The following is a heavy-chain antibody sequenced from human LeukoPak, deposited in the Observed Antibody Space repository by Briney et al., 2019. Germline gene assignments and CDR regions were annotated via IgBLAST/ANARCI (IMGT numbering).Heavy chain of an antibody. CDR1: GGSVSSGRYY. CDR2: IYYSGST. CDR3: ARVLFIAAAGTGWFDP. Sequence: SETLSLTCTVSGGSVSSGRYYWSWIRQPPGKGLEWIGYIYYSGSTNYNPSLTSRVTISVDTSKHQFSLKLSSVTAADTAVYHCARVLFIAAAGTGWFDPWGQGTLVTVSS. D-gene: IGHD6-13*01. J-gene: IGHJ5*02. V-gene: IGHV4-61*01.